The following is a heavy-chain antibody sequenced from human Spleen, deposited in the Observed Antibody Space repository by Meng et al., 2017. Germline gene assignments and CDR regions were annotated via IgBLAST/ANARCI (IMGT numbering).Heavy chain of an antibody. CDR1: GGSFSGYY. Sequence: QVQLQQWGAGMLKPSETLSLTCAVYGGSFSGYYWSWIRQPPGKGLEWIGEINHSGSTNYNPSLKSRVTISVDTSKNQFSLKLSSVTAADTAVYYCARGIAVAGTNPPFDYWGQGTLVTVSS. CDR2: INHSGST. V-gene: IGHV4-34*01. D-gene: IGHD6-19*01. J-gene: IGHJ4*02. CDR3: ARGIAVAGTNPPFDY.